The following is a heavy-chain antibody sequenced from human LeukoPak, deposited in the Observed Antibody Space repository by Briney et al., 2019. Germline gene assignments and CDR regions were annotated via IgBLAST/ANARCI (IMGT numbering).Heavy chain of an antibody. D-gene: IGHD5-18*01. Sequence: GGSLRLSCAASGFTFSAYTMTWVRQAPGKGLEWVSSIGITSSSIYYADSVKGRFTISRDNAKNSLYLQMNSLRAEDTAIYFCARLYAYSNGYDANWGQGTLVTVSS. CDR1: GFTFSAYT. V-gene: IGHV3-21*01. CDR3: ARLYAYSNGYDAN. CDR2: IGITSSSI. J-gene: IGHJ4*02.